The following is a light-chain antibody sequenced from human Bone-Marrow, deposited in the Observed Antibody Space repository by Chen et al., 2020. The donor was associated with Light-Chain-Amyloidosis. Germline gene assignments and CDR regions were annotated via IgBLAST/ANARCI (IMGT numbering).Light chain of an antibody. V-gene: IGKV1-39*01. J-gene: IGKJ2*01. Sequence: IQMTHSPTSLSASVGDRVTITCRSSQSIKNHLNWYQQRPGEAPHVLIYATSSLQAGIPSRFSGSGSGTEFTLTISSLQPEDFATYFCEQSYAIPTTFGQGTKLEI. CDR1: QSIKNH. CDR2: ATS. CDR3: EQSYAIPTT.